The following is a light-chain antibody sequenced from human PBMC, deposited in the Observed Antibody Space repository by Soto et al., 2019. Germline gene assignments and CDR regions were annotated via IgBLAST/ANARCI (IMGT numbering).Light chain of an antibody. CDR3: QPYQTYST. V-gene: IGKV1-5*01. CDR1: QSIRSL. CDR2: DAS. Sequence: DIQMTQSPSTLSGSVGDRVTITCRASQSIRSLLAWYQHKPGKAPKVLIYDASSLGSGVPSRFSVIGSGTEFTLPLRSLQPDDFATYVCQPYQTYSTVGPWTRLEIK. J-gene: IGKJ5*01.